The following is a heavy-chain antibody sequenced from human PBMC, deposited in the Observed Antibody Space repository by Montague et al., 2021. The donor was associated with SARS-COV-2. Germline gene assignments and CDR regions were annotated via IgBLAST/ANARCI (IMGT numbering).Heavy chain of an antibody. CDR1: GGSISSSSYY. Sequence: SETLPLTCTVSGGSISSSSYYWGWIRQPPGKGLEWIGSIYYSGSTYYNPSLKSRVTIPVDTSKNQFSLKLNSVTAADTAVYYCASPTYYYDSSGSDAFDIWGQGTMVTVSS. CDR3: ASPTYYYDSSGSDAFDI. V-gene: IGHV4-39*01. J-gene: IGHJ3*02. D-gene: IGHD3-22*01. CDR2: IYYSGST.